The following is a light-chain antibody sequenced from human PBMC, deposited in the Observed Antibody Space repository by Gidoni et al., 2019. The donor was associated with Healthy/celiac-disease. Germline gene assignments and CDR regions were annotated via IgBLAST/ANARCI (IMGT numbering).Light chain of an antibody. V-gene: IGLV2-8*01. CDR3: SSYAGSNNFVV. CDR1: ISDVGGYNY. J-gene: IGLJ2*01. Sequence: QSALTQPPSESGSPGQSVTISCTGTISDVGGYNYVSWYQQHPAKAPQLMIYEVSKRPSGVPDRFSGSKSGNTASLTVSGLQAEDEADYYCSSYAGSNNFVVFGGGTTLTVL. CDR2: EVS.